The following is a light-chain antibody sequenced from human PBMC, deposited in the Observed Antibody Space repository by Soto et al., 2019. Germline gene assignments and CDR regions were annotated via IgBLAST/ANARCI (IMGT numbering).Light chain of an antibody. CDR1: GSNVGGYNF. CDR3: SSYTTSSTYL. V-gene: IGLV2-14*03. J-gene: IGLJ2*01. Sequence: QSALTQPASVSGSHGQSITISCTGTGSNVGGYNFVSWFQHHPGKAPKLIIFDVSSRPSGVSDRFSGSKSGNTASLTISGPQAEDEADYYCSSYTTSSTYLFGGGTKLTVL. CDR2: DVS.